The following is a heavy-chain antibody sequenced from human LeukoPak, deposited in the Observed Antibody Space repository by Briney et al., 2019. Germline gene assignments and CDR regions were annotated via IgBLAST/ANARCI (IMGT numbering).Heavy chain of an antibody. CDR3: ARTGRGYRGYDLLFDY. D-gene: IGHD5-12*01. CDR2: IYTSGST. Sequence: SQTLSLTCTVSGGSISSGSYYWSWIRQPAGKGLEWMERIYTSGSTNYNPSLKSRVTISVDTSKNQFSLKLSSVTAADTAMYYCARTGRGYRGYDLLFDYWGQGTLVTVSS. J-gene: IGHJ4*02. CDR1: GGSISSGSYY. V-gene: IGHV4-61*02.